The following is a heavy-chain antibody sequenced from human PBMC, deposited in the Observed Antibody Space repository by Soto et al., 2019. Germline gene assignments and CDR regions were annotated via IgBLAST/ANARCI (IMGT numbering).Heavy chain of an antibody. CDR1: GYTFTNFG. Sequence: GASVKVSCKASGYTFTNFGISWVRQAPGQGLEWMGWISAYNGNTNYAQNFQGRVTMTTDTSTSTAYMELNSLKTEDTAVYYCAADLPGHGSGYEFDFWGPGTLVTVSS. CDR2: ISAYNGNT. J-gene: IGHJ4*02. V-gene: IGHV1-18*01. CDR3: AADLPGHGSGYEFDF. D-gene: IGHD3-22*01.